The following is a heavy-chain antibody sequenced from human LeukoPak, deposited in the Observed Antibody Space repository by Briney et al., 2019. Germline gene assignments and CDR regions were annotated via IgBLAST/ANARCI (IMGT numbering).Heavy chain of an antibody. D-gene: IGHD6-19*01. CDR1: GFTFSSYA. V-gene: IGHV3-30-3*01. CDR3: ARFRYSSGWPDY. Sequence: GRSLRLSCAASGFTFSSYAMHWVRQAPGKGLEWVAVISYDGSNKYYADSVKGRFTISRDNSKNTLYLQMNSLRAEDTAVYYCARFRYSSGWPDYWGQGTLVTVSS. J-gene: IGHJ4*02. CDR2: ISYDGSNK.